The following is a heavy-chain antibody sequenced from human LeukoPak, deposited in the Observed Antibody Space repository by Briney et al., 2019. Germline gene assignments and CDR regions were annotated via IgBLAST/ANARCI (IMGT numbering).Heavy chain of an antibody. CDR3: AREAFSSGYYDDY. J-gene: IGHJ4*02. CDR2: IYHSGSA. D-gene: IGHD3-22*01. CDR1: GYSISSGYY. Sequence: SETLSLTCTVSGYSISSGYYWGWIRQPPGKGLEWIGSIYHSGSAYHNPSLKSRVTISVDTSKNQFYLKLSSVTAADTAVYYCAREAFSSGYYDDYWGQGTLVTVSS. V-gene: IGHV4-38-2*02.